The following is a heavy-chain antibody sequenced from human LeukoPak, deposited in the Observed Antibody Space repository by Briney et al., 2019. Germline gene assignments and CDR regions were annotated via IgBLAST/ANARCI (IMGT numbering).Heavy chain of an antibody. CDR2: LGSAGDK. Sequence: GGSLRLSCAASGFTLSDYDIHWVRQPIGKGLDWVSGLGSAGDKYHAGSERGRFTISRGDAENSVYLQMNGLRPEDTAIYYCARAKRETSTRPWTSGMDVWGQGTRVTVSS. D-gene: IGHD3/OR15-3a*01. V-gene: IGHV3-13*01. CDR1: GFTLSDYD. CDR3: ARAKRETSTRPWTSGMDV. J-gene: IGHJ6*02.